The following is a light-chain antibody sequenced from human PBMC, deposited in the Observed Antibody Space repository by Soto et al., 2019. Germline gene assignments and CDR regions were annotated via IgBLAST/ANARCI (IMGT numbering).Light chain of an antibody. J-gene: IGKJ5*01. CDR3: QQYHSEIT. V-gene: IGKV3-15*01. CDR2: GAS. Sequence: EIVMTQSPATVSVSPGERVTLSCRAGQSVTSNLAWYQQKPGQSPRVVIYGASTRATGIPARFSGSVSGTEFTLTISSRQSEDFEFYYCQQYHSEITFGQGTRLEIK. CDR1: QSVTSN.